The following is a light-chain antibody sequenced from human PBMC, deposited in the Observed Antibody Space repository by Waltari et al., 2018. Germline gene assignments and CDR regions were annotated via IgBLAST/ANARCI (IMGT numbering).Light chain of an antibody. CDR2: GNN. CDR3: QSYDSSLSDSYV. Sequence: QSVLTQPPSVSGAPGQRVTISCTGSSSTIGADSDVHWYQQLPGTAPKLLIYGNNNRPSGVPDRFSGSKSGTSASLAITGLQAEDEADYFCQSYDSSLSDSYVFGTGTKVTVL. J-gene: IGLJ1*01. CDR1: SSTIGADSD. V-gene: IGLV1-40*01.